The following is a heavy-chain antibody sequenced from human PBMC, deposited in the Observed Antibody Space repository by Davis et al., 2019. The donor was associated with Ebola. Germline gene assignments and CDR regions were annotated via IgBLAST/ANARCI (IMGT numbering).Heavy chain of an antibody. CDR1: GGSIGSHK. V-gene: IGHV4-59*08. Sequence: SETLSLTCTVSGGSIGSHKWSWVRQPPGKGLEWIGYIYYDGSTNYNPSLKSRVTMLLDRSKAQFSLKLRSVTAADTAVYYCARLGSYGQYHYFDSWGQGTLVTVSS. D-gene: IGHD3-10*01. CDR3: ARLGSYGQYHYFDS. CDR2: IYYDGST. J-gene: IGHJ4*02.